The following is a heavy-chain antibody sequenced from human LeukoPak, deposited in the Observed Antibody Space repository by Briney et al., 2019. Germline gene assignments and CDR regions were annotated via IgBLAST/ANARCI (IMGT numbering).Heavy chain of an antibody. J-gene: IGHJ6*02. CDR3: ARDRGDYYYGMDV. Sequence: SETLSLTCTVSGGSISSYYWSWIRQPPGKGLEWLGYIYYSGSTNYNPSLKSRVTISVDTSKNQFSLKLSSVTAADTAVYYCARDRGDYYYGMDVWGQGTTVTVSS. V-gene: IGHV4-59*01. CDR1: GGSISSYY. D-gene: IGHD3-10*01. CDR2: IYYSGST.